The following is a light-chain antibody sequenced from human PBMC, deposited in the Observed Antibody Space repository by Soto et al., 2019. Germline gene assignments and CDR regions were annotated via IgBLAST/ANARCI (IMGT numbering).Light chain of an antibody. CDR1: QSVRSN. J-gene: IGKJ1*01. CDR3: QQYNKWPRT. Sequence: EIVMTQSPATLSVSPGERATLSCRASQSVRSNLAWYQQKPGQAPRLLIYGTSTRATGIPGSFSGSGSGTEFTLTISSLQSEDFAAYYCQQYNKWPRTFGHGTKVEIK. CDR2: GTS. V-gene: IGKV3-15*01.